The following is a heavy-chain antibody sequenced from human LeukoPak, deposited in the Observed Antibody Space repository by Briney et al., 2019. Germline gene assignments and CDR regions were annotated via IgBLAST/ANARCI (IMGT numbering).Heavy chain of an antibody. V-gene: IGHV3-23*01. D-gene: IGHD6-6*01. CDR3: ADLSSSSRSHAFDI. CDR1: GFTFSSYA. J-gene: IGHJ3*02. CDR2: ISGSGGST. Sequence: GGSLRLSCAASGFTFSSYAMSWVRQAPGKGLEWVSAISGSGGSTYYADSVKGRFTISRDNAKNSLYLQMNSLRAEDTAVYYCADLSSSSRSHAFDIWGQGTMVTVSS.